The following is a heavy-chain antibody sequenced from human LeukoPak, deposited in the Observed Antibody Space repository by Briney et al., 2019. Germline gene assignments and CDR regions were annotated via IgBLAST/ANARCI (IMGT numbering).Heavy chain of an antibody. D-gene: IGHD3-22*01. Sequence: GGSLRLSCAVSGFTVSSNYMSWVRQAPGKGLEWVSVIYSGGSTYYADSVKGRFTISRDNSKNTLYLQMNSLRAEDTAVYYCARGGYYYDSSGPIFDYWGQGTLVTVSS. CDR1: GFTVSSNY. CDR3: ARGGYYYDSSGPIFDY. V-gene: IGHV3-53*01. J-gene: IGHJ4*02. CDR2: IYSGGST.